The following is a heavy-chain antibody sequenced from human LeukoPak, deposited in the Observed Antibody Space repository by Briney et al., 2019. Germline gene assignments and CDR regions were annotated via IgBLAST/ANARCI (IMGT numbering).Heavy chain of an antibody. V-gene: IGHV4-34*01. J-gene: IGHJ6*03. CDR2: INHSGST. CDR1: GGSFSGYY. CDR3: ARVLYGGLAYYYYYMDV. Sequence: PSETLSLTCAVYGGSFSGYYWSWIRQPPGKGLEWIGEINHSGSTNYNPSLTSRVTISVDTSKNQFSLKLSSVSAADTAVYYCARVLYGGLAYYYYYMDVWGKGTTVTVSS. D-gene: IGHD4-23*01.